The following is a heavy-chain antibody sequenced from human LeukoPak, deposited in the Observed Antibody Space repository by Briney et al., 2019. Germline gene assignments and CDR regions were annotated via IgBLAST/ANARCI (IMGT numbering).Heavy chain of an antibody. D-gene: IGHD2-2*01. J-gene: IGHJ5*02. CDR3: ARTVVPAATISWFDP. V-gene: IGHV4-34*01. Sequence: SETLSLTCAVYGGSFSGYYWSWIRQPPGKGLEWIGEINHSGSTNYNPSLKSRVTISVDTSKNQFPLKLSSVTAADTAVYYCARTVVPAATISWFDPWGQGTLVTVSS. CDR2: INHSGST. CDR1: GGSFSGYY.